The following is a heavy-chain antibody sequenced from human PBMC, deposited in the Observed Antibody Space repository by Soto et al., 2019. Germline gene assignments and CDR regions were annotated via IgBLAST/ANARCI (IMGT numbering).Heavy chain of an antibody. J-gene: IGHJ5*02. CDR3: ARCQYQLPLTQEFDP. Sequence: PGESLKISCKGSGYSFTSYWISWVRQMPGKGLEWMGRIDPSDSYTNYSPSFQGHVTISADKSTSTAYLQWSSLKASDTAMYYCARCQYQLPLTQEFDPWGQGTLVTVSS. D-gene: IGHD2-2*01. CDR1: GYSFTSYW. V-gene: IGHV5-10-1*01. CDR2: IDPSDSYT.